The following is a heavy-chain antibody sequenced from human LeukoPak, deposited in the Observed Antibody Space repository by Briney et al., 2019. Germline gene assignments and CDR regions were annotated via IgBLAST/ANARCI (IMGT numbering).Heavy chain of an antibody. CDR1: EFTFSSYT. V-gene: IGHV3-64D*06. Sequence: GGSLRLSCSASEFTFSSYTIHWVRQAPGKGLEFVSAITNNGGNTYYADSVEGRFTISRDNSKNTVYLQMSSLRAEDTAVYYCVIVRGYFDSSGSDYWGQGTLVTVSS. D-gene: IGHD3-9*01. CDR3: VIVRGYFDSSGSDY. J-gene: IGHJ4*02. CDR2: ITNNGGNT.